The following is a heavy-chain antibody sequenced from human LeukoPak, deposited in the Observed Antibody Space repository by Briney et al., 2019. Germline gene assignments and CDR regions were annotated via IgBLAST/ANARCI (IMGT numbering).Heavy chain of an antibody. D-gene: IGHD6-6*01. CDR2: IIPNTGGT. V-gene: IGHV1-2*02. Sequence: ASVKVSCKASGYSFSGFYMHWVRQAPGQGLEWMGWIIPNTGGTNYAQKFQGRVTMTRDTTISTAYMELSSLRSDDTAVYYCVRGASSIAALNPFWYFDLWGRGTLVTVSS. J-gene: IGHJ2*01. CDR1: GYSFSGFY. CDR3: VRGASSIAALNPFWYFDL.